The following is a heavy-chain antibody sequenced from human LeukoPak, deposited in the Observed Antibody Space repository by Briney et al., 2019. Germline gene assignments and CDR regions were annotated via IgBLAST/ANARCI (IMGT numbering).Heavy chain of an antibody. V-gene: IGHV3-30*02. Sequence: GGSLRLSCAASGFTFSSYGMHWVRQAPGKGLEGVAFIRYDGSNKYYADSVKGRFTISRDNSKNTLYLQMNSLRAEDTAVYYCAKDGSRGYFPDAFDIWGQGTMVTVSS. D-gene: IGHD3-22*01. CDR1: GFTFSSYG. J-gene: IGHJ3*02. CDR3: AKDGSRGYFPDAFDI. CDR2: IRYDGSNK.